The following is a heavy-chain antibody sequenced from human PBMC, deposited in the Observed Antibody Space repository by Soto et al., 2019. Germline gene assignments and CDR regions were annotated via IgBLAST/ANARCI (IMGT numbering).Heavy chain of an antibody. J-gene: IGHJ3*02. Sequence: ASVKVSCKASGYTFTSYGISWVRQAPGQGLEWMGWISAYNGNTNYAQKLQGRVTMTTDTSTSTAYMELRSLRSDDTAVYYCASSRRGPLGSPEHDAFDIWGQGTMVTVSS. CDR2: ISAYNGNT. CDR3: ASSRRGPLGSPEHDAFDI. D-gene: IGHD2-15*01. CDR1: GYTFTSYG. V-gene: IGHV1-18*01.